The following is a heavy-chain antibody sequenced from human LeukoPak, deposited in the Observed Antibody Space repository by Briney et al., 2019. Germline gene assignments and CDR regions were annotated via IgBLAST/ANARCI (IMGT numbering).Heavy chain of an antibody. CDR2: INHSGST. Sequence: PSETLSLTCAVYGGPFSGYYWTWIRQSPGKGLEWIGEINHSGSTNYNPSLKSRVTISVDTSKNQFSLKLSSVTAADTAVYYCAKESGHTYYYHYMDVWGKGTTVTVSS. J-gene: IGHJ6*03. D-gene: IGHD7-27*01. CDR3: AKESGHTYYYHYMDV. V-gene: IGHV4-34*01. CDR1: GGPFSGYY.